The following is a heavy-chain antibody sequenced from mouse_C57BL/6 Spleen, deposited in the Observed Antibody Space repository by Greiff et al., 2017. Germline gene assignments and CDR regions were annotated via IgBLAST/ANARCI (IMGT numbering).Heavy chain of an antibody. D-gene: IGHD1-1*01. V-gene: IGHV1-20*01. Sequence: EVQLQQSGPELVKPGDSVKISCKASGYSFTGYFMNWVMQSHGKSLEWIGRINPYNGDTFYNQKFKGKATLTVDKSSSTAHMELRSLASEDSAVYDCARNGSSYCYFDVWGTGTTVTVSS. J-gene: IGHJ1*03. CDR1: GYSFTGYF. CDR3: ARNGSSYCYFDV. CDR2: INPYNGDT.